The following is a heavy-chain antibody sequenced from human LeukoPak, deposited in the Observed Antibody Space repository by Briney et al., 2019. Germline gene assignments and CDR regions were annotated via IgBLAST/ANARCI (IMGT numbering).Heavy chain of an antibody. V-gene: IGHV1-69*04. CDR1: GYTFTSYG. D-gene: IGHD6-13*01. Sequence: ASVKVSCKASGYTFTSYGISWVRQAPGQGLEWMGRIIPILGIANYAQKFQGRVTITADKSTSTAYMELSSLRSEDTAVYYCAREGVAATGLDYWGQGTLVTVSS. CDR3: AREGVAATGLDY. J-gene: IGHJ4*02. CDR2: IIPILGIA.